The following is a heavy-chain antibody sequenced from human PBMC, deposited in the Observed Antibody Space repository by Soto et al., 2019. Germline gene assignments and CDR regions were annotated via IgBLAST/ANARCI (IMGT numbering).Heavy chain of an antibody. Sequence: QLQLQESGPGLVKPSETLSLTCTVSGGSISSSSYYWGWIRQPPGKGLEWIGSIYYSGSTYYNPSLKSRVTISVDTSKNQFSLKLSSVTAADTAVYYCARHGDREVLSGWSPWGQGTLVTVSS. V-gene: IGHV4-39*01. J-gene: IGHJ5*02. D-gene: IGHD6-19*01. CDR2: IYYSGST. CDR1: GGSISSSSYY. CDR3: ARHGDREVLSGWSP.